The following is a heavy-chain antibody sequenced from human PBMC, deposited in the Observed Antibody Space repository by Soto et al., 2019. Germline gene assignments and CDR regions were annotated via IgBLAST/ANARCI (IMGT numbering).Heavy chain of an antibody. CDR1: GFTFSSYS. V-gene: IGHV3-48*01. CDR3: ARDPSYCSSTSCYSYAGDYYYYMDV. J-gene: IGHJ6*03. D-gene: IGHD2-2*01. Sequence: GGSLRLSCAASGFTFSSYSMNWVRQAPGKGLEWVSYISSSSSTIYYADSVKGRFTISRDNAKNSLYLQMNSLRAEDTAVYYCARDPSYCSSTSCYSYAGDYYYYMDVWGKGTTVTVSS. CDR2: ISSSSSTI.